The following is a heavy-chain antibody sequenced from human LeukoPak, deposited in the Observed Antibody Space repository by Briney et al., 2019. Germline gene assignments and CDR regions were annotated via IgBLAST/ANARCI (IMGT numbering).Heavy chain of an antibody. Sequence: GGSLRLSCAASGFTFSSYGMHWVRQAPGKGLEWVAVISYDGSNKYYADSVKGRFTISRDNSKNTLYLQMNSLRAEDTAVYYCAKTERGSWGQGTLVTVSS. V-gene: IGHV3-30*18. CDR1: GFTFSSYG. J-gene: IGHJ4*02. CDR3: AKTERGS. D-gene: IGHD1-1*01. CDR2: ISYDGSNK.